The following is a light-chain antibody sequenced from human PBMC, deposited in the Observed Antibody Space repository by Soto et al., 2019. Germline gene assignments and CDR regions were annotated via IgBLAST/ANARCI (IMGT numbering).Light chain of an antibody. CDR2: KAS. J-gene: IGKJ1*01. Sequence: DIQMTQSPSTLSRSVGDRVTITCRASQTISSWLAWYQQKPGKAPKLLIYKASTLKSGVPSRLSGSGSGTEFTLTISSLQPDDFATYYCQHYNSYSEAFCQGTKVDIK. CDR3: QHYNSYSEA. V-gene: IGKV1-5*03. CDR1: QTISSW.